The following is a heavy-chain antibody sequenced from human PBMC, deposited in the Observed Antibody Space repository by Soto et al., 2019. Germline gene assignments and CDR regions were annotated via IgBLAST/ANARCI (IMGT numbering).Heavy chain of an antibody. V-gene: IGHV1-18*01. CDR3: ARDPRFGVVTGFNNWFDP. D-gene: IGHD3-3*01. CDR1: GYTFTSYG. CDR2: ISAYNGNT. J-gene: IGHJ5*02. Sequence: ASVKVSCKASGYTFTSYGISWVRQAPGQGLEWMGWISAYNGNTDYAQKLQGRVTMTTDTSTSTAYMELRSLRSDDTAVYYCARDPRFGVVTGFNNWFDPWGQGTLVTAPQ.